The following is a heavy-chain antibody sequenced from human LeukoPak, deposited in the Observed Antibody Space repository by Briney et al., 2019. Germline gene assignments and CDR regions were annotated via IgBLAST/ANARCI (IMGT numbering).Heavy chain of an antibody. Sequence: ASVKVSCKASGGTFSSYAISWVRQAPGQGLEWMGGIIPIFGTANYAQKFQGRVTITADESTSTAYMELSSLRSEDTAVYYCARTPLPDIVVVPAAISAISYYFDYWGQGTLVTVSS. D-gene: IGHD2-2*01. CDR2: IIPIFGTA. J-gene: IGHJ4*02. CDR3: ARTPLPDIVVVPAAISAISYYFDY. CDR1: GGTFSSYA. V-gene: IGHV1-69*13.